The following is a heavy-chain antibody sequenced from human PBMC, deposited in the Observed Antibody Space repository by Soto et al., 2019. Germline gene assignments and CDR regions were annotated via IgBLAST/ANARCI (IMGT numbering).Heavy chain of an antibody. CDR3: AKSLDGVPVQEFDP. D-gene: IGHD3-3*01. Sequence: QVQLVESGGGVVQPGMSLRLSCAASGFTFENFGMHWVRQAPGKGLEWVAVIAYDGSSKYYADSVKGRFTISRDNSNNTLYLQMNSLRVEDTAVYSWAKSLDGVPVQEFDPRGQGTLFTFSS. CDR2: IAYDGSSK. V-gene: IGHV3-30*18. J-gene: IGHJ5*02. CDR1: GFTFENFG.